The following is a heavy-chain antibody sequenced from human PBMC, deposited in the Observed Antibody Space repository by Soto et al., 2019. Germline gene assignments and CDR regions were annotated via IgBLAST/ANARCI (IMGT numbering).Heavy chain of an antibody. CDR3: ARGESVVGAY. Sequence: GASVKVSCKASGYTFTRYALHWVRQAPGQRLEWMAWINAGNGNTKCSQKFRDRVTITRDTSASTAYMEVSSLRSEDTAVYYCARGESVVGAYWGQGTLVTVSS. CDR1: GYTFTRYA. D-gene: IGHD2-15*01. J-gene: IGHJ4*02. V-gene: IGHV1-3*01. CDR2: INAGNGNT.